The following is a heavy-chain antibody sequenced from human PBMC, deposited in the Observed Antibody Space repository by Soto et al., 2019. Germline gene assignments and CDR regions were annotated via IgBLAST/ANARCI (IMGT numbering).Heavy chain of an antibody. D-gene: IGHD3-3*01. Sequence: GGSLRDPRAASGVTFSKACMSWVRQAPGKGLEWVGRIKSKTDGGTTDYAAPVKGRFTISGDDSKNTLYLQMNSLKTEDTAVYYCTTEGGGITIFGVVIVWGQGSLFTVCS. J-gene: IGHJ4*02. V-gene: IGHV3-15*01. CDR1: GVTFSKAC. CDR3: TTEGGGITIFGVVIV. CDR2: IKSKTDGGTT.